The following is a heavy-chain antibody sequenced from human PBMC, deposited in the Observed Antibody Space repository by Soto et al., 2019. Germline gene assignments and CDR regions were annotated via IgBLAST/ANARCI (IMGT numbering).Heavy chain of an antibody. D-gene: IGHD3-22*01. Sequence: ASVKVSCKASGYTLIMYYIHWMRQAPGQGLEWMGLINPGGGSTTYAQKFRGRATMTRDTSTSTVYMDLSSLRSEDSAVYYCARSPYSSGYYYAIDYWGQGTQVTVSS. CDR2: INPGGGST. CDR3: ARSPYSSGYYYAIDY. CDR1: GYTLIMYY. J-gene: IGHJ4*02. V-gene: IGHV1-46*01.